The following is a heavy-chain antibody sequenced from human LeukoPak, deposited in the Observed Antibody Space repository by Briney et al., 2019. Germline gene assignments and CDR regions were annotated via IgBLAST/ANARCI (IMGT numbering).Heavy chain of an antibody. V-gene: IGHV4-34*01. D-gene: IGHD4-11*01. J-gene: IGHJ6*03. CDR2: INHSGST. CDR1: GGSFSGYY. CDR3: ARGFGYSMLYYYYYMDV. Sequence: SETLSLTCAVYGGSFSGYYWSWIRQPPGKGLEWIGEINHSGSTNYNPSLKSRVTISVDTSKNQFSLKLSSVTAADTAVYYCARGFGYSMLYYYYYMDVWEKGPRSPSP.